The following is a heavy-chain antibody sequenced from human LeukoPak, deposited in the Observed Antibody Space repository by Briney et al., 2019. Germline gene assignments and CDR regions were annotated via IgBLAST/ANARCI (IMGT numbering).Heavy chain of an antibody. V-gene: IGHV3-11*04. CDR1: GFTFSDYY. D-gene: IGHD2-2*02. J-gene: IGHJ4*02. CDR3: AKDRCSSTSCYIFDY. CDR2: ISSSGSTI. Sequence: GGSLRLSCAASGFTFSDYYMSRIRQAPGKGLEWVSYISSSGSTIYYADSVKGRFTISRDNAKNSLYLQMNSLRAEDTAVYYCAKDRCSSTSCYIFDYWGQGTLVTVSS.